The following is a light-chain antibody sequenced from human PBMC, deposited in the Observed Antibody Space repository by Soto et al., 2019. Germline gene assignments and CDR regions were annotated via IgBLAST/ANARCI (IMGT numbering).Light chain of an antibody. CDR2: DVS. J-gene: IGKJ1*01. V-gene: IGKV1-5*01. CDR3: QQYQSDTRT. Sequence: MTQSPATLSVSPGGRATLSCRASQSISGALAWYQQKPGKAPKLLLYDVSTLERGVPSRFSGSGSATEFTLTISDLQPDDFATYYCQQYQSDTRTFGQGTKVDIK. CDR1: QSISGA.